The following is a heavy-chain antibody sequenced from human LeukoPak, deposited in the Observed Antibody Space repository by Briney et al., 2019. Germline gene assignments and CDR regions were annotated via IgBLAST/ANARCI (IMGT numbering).Heavy chain of an antibody. CDR1: GFTFSSYG. Sequence: GGSLRLSCAASGFTFSSYGMSWVRQAPGKGLEWVSGISGSGGSTYYADSVKGRFTVSRDNSKNTLHLQMNSLRAEDTAVYYCAKGGHYYGSGSSPTYFDYWGQGSLVTVSS. CDR2: ISGSGGST. D-gene: IGHD3-10*01. CDR3: AKGGHYYGSGSSPTYFDY. J-gene: IGHJ4*02. V-gene: IGHV3-23*01.